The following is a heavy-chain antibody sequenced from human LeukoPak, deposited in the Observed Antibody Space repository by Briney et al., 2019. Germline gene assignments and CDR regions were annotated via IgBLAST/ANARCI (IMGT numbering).Heavy chain of an antibody. V-gene: IGHV3-7*03. Sequence: GGSLRLSCAASGFTFSLYWMNWVRRAPGKGLEWVANIKQDGSEKNYVDSVKGRFTISRDNAKNSLYLQMNNLRSEDTAVYYCAREGYGDYGLGSFYYYGMDVWGRGTTVTVSS. J-gene: IGHJ6*02. CDR2: IKQDGSEK. CDR3: AREGYGDYGLGSFYYYGMDV. D-gene: IGHD4-17*01. CDR1: GFTFSLYW.